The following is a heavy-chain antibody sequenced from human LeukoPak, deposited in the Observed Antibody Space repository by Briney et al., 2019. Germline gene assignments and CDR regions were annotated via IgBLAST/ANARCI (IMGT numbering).Heavy chain of an antibody. CDR1: GGTFSSYA. D-gene: IGHD1-1*01. J-gene: IGHJ6*03. CDR2: IIPIFGTA. CDR3: ARGKLGTYYYYYYMDV. Sequence: GASVKVSCKASGGTFSSYAISWVRQAPGQGLEWMGGIIPIFGTANYAQKFQGRVTIPTDESTSTAYMELSSLRSEDTAVYYCARGKLGTYYYYYYMDVWGKGTTVTVSS. V-gene: IGHV1-69*05.